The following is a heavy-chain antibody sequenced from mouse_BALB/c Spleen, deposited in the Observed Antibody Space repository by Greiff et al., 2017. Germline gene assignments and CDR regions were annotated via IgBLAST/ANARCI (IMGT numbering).Heavy chain of an antibody. CDR2: IDPSDSET. CDR3: ARFYDGYYDAMDY. Sequence: QVQLQQSGPQLVRPGASVKISCKASGYSFTSYWMHWVKQRPGQGLEWIGMIDPSDSETRLNQKFKDKATLTVDKSSSTAYMKLSSPTSEDSAVYYCARFYDGYYDAMDYWGQGTSVTVSA. J-gene: IGHJ4*01. CDR1: GYSFTSYW. V-gene: IGHV1S127*01. D-gene: IGHD2-3*01.